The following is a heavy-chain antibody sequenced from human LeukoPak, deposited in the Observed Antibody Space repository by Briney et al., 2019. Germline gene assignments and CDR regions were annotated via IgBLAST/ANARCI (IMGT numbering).Heavy chain of an antibody. CDR3: ARGVSSSWSPIDY. V-gene: IGHV3-30-3*01. J-gene: IGHJ4*02. D-gene: IGHD6-13*01. CDR2: ISSDGSNQ. Sequence: GGSLRLSCAASGFTFSTYAMHWVRQAPGKGLEWVAVISSDGSNQYYADSVKGRFTISRDNSKNTLYLQMNSLRAEDTAVYYCARGVSSSWSPIDYWGQGTLVTVSS. CDR1: GFTFSTYA.